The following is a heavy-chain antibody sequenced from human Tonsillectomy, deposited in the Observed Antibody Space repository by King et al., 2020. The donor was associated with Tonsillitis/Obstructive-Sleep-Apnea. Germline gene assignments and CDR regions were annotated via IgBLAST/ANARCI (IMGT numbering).Heavy chain of an antibody. CDR3: APGSYTSVALDY. D-gene: IGHD3-10*01. CDR2: VYWDDDK. Sequence: ITLKESGPTLVKPTQTLTLTCTFSGFSLSTSGVGVGWIRQPPGKALEWLALVYWDDDKRYSPSLKNRLTITKDTSKNQVVLTMTNMDPVDTATYYCAPGSYTSVALDYWGQGTLVTVPS. CDR1: GFSLSTSGVG. J-gene: IGHJ4*02. V-gene: IGHV2-5*02.